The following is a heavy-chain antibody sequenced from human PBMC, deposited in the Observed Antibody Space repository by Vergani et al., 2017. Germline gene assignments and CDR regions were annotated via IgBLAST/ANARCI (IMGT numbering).Heavy chain of an antibody. V-gene: IGHV1-2*02. Sequence: QVQLVQSGAEVKKPGASVKVSCKASGYTFTGYYMHWVRQAPGQGLEWMGWINPNSGGTNYAQKFQGRVTMTRDTSISPAYMELSRLRSDDTAVYYCARGGTVTTWSYYYYGMDVWGQGTTVTVSS. CDR3: ARGGTVTTWSYYYYGMDV. CDR2: INPNSGGT. J-gene: IGHJ6*02. D-gene: IGHD4-11*01. CDR1: GYTFTGYY.